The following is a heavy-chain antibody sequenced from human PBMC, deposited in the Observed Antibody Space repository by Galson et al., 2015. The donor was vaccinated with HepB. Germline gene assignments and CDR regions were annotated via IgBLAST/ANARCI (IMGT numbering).Heavy chain of an antibody. CDR2: ISSNGGST. D-gene: IGHD6-13*01. CDR1: GFTFSSYA. J-gene: IGHJ5*02. CDR3: VKVQGSSSLFPWFDP. V-gene: IGHV3-64D*06. Sequence: SLRLSCAASGFTFSSYAMHWVRQAPGKGLEYVSAISSNGGSTYYADSVKGRFTISRDNSKNTLYLQMSSLRAEDTAAYYCVKVQGSSSLFPWFDPWGQGTLVTVSS.